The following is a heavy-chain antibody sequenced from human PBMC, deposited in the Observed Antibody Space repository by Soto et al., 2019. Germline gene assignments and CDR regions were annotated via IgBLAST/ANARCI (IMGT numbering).Heavy chain of an antibody. CDR2: ISGSGDST. CDR3: AKAWGIDY. V-gene: IGHV3-23*01. Sequence: GGSLRLSCAASGFTFSTYAMNWVRQAPGKGLEWVSGISGSGDSTYYADSVKGRFTASRDNSKNTLYLQMNSLRVEDTAIYYCAKAWGIDYWGQGTLVTVSS. CDR1: GFTFSTYA. D-gene: IGHD7-27*01. J-gene: IGHJ4*02.